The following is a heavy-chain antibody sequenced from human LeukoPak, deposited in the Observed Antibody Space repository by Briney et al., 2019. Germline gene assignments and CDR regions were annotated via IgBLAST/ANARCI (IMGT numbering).Heavy chain of an antibody. D-gene: IGHD6-6*01. Sequence: GESLQISCKSSGYSFTSYWIGWVRQMPGKGLEWMGIIYPGGSDTRYSPSFQGQVTISADKSISTAYLQWSSLKASDTAMYYCARHYTSSSSPDYWGQGTLVTVSS. CDR2: IYPGGSDT. CDR3: ARHYTSSSSPDY. V-gene: IGHV5-51*01. J-gene: IGHJ4*02. CDR1: GYSFTSYW.